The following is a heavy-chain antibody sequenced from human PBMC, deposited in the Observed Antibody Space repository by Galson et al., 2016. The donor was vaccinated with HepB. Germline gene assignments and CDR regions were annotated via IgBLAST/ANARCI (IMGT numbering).Heavy chain of an antibody. Sequence: SLRLSCAASGFTFSNAWMSWVRQAPGKGLEWVGRSKSKADGRTTDYAELVKGRFTISRDDSKNTLDLQMHSLKTEDTAVYYCTTIAPAANLDYWGQGTRVTVSS. V-gene: IGHV3-15*01. D-gene: IGHD2-2*01. CDR1: GFTFSNAW. CDR2: SKSKADGRTT. CDR3: TTIAPAANLDY. J-gene: IGHJ4*02.